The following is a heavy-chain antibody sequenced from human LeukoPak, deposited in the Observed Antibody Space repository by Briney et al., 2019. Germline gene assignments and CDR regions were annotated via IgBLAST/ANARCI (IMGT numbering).Heavy chain of an antibody. V-gene: IGHV1-18*01. CDR3: ARGKSVATAPRHPFDY. Sequence: ASVPVSCKASGYSFTSYGISWVRQAPGQGLEWMGWISGYNYNTNYAQKFRGRVTMTTDTSKNTVDMELRSLRSDDTAVYCCARGKSVATAPRHPFDYWGQGTLVTVSS. J-gene: IGHJ4*02. CDR2: ISGYNYNT. CDR1: GYSFTSYG. D-gene: IGHD5-12*01.